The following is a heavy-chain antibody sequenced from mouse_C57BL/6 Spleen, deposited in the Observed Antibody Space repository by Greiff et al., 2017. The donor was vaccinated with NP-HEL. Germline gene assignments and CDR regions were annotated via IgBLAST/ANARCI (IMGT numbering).Heavy chain of an antibody. J-gene: IGHJ4*01. CDR2: FYPGSGSI. CDR3: ARHEDYYSSYVGYAMDY. V-gene: IGHV1-62-2*01. Sequence: QVQLQQSGAELVKPGASVKLSCKASGYTFTEYTIHWVKQRSGQGLEWIGWFYPGSGSIKYNEKFKDKATLTADKSSSTVYMELSRLTSEDSAVYFCARHEDYYSSYVGYAMDYWGQGTSVTVSS. CDR1: GYTFTEYT. D-gene: IGHD2-5*01.